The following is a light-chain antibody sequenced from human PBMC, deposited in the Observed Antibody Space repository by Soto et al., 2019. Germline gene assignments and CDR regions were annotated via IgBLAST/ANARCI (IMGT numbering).Light chain of an antibody. CDR2: AAS. CDR1: QSISSY. J-gene: IGKJ3*01. V-gene: IGKV1-39*01. Sequence: DIQMTQSPSSLSASVGDRVTITCRASQSISSYLNWYQQKPGKAPKILIYAASSLQSGVPSRFSGSGSGTDFTLTISRLQPEDFATYYCQQSYVTRFAFVPGTKVDIK. CDR3: QQSYVTRFA.